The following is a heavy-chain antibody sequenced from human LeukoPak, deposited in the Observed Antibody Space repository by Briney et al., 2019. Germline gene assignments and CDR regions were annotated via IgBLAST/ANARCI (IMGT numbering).Heavy chain of an antibody. CDR3: ARTTVAGTIQY. D-gene: IGHD1-14*01. J-gene: IGHJ1*01. CDR2: ITLTGTSI. V-gene: IGHV3-21*01. Sequence: PGGSLRLSCAASVFTFSTFTIAGVRQTPGKGLEWVLHITLTGTSINYADSMRGRFTISRDNTKSSLYLQMNNLRVADTALYFCARTTVAGTIQYWGQGTLVIVSS. CDR1: VFTFSTFT.